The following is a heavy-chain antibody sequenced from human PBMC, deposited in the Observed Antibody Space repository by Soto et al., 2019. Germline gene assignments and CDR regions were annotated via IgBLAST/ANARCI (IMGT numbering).Heavy chain of an antibody. CDR2: LIPMFGTP. V-gene: IGHV1-69*01. J-gene: IGHJ4*02. Sequence: QVQLVQSGAEVKKPGSSVKVSCKASGGVFSSDAITWVRQAPGQGPEWMGVLIPMFGTPNYAQRFQGRVTLTADEVTTTAYMELSSLRSEDTAVYYCARGERWLQMRLATAVWGQGTVVTVSS. D-gene: IGHD3-3*02. CDR3: ARGERWLQMRLATAV. CDR1: GGVFSSDA.